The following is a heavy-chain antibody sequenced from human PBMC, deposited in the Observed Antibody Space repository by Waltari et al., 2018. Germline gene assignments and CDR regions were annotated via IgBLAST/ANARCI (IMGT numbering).Heavy chain of an antibody. D-gene: IGHD1-26*01. J-gene: IGHJ5*02. CDR1: GVSVSGVY. CDR2: IYSGGST. V-gene: IGHV3-53*01. Sequence: EVQLVESGGGLVQPGGSLRLSCADPGVSVSGVYMTWVRQAPGKGLQWVSIIYSGGSTYYADSVKGRFTISRDNSKNTVFLQMNSLRVDDTAVYYCARPVGNETWGQGTLVTVSS. CDR3: ARPVGNET.